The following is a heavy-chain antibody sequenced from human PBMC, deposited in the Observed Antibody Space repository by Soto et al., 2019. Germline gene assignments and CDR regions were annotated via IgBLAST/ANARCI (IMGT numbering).Heavy chain of an antibody. CDR2: TYYRSKWYN. J-gene: IGHJ3*02. V-gene: IGHV6-1*01. CDR3: ASSLALTTRYCSGGSCYSGAIDI. CDR1: GDSVSSNSAA. D-gene: IGHD2-15*01. Sequence: SQTLSLTCAISGDSVSSNSAAWNWIRQSPSRGLEWLGRTYYRSKWYNDYAVSVKSRITINPDTSKNQFSLQLNSVTPEDTAVYYCASSLALTTRYCSGGSCYSGAIDIWGQGTMVT.